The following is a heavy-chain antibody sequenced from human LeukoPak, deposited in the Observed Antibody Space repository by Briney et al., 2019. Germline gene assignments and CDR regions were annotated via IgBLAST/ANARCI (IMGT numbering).Heavy chain of an antibody. J-gene: IGHJ4*02. CDR1: GFTFSSYA. CDR3: AKDFSSGYYPGVDY. D-gene: IGHD3-22*01. Sequence: AGGSLRLSCAASGFTFSSYAMSWVRQAPGKGLEWVAAISGSGGSTYYADSVKGRFTISRDNSKNTLYLQMNSLRAEDTAVYYCAKDFSSGYYPGVDYWGQGTLVTVSS. CDR2: ISGSGGST. V-gene: IGHV3-23*01.